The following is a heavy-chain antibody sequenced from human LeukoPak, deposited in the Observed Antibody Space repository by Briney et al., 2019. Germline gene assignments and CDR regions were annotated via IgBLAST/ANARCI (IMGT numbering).Heavy chain of an antibody. Sequence: FSAAPGFTFSSVWMSWVRQAPGKGLEWVGRIKNKTDGGTTDYATPVKGRFTISRDDSKDTLYLQMNSLKTEDTGVYYCTTGIPGIDYWGQGTLVTVSS. J-gene: IGHJ4*02. D-gene: IGHD1-14*01. CDR3: TTGIPGIDY. V-gene: IGHV3-15*01. CDR1: GFTFSSVW. CDR2: IKNKTDGGTT.